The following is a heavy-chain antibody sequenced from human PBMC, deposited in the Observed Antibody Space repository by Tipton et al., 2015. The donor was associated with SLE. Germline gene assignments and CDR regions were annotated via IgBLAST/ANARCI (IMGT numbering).Heavy chain of an antibody. V-gene: IGHV4-38-2*02. CDR1: GYSISEGYY. Sequence: TLSLTCTVSGYSISEGYYWGWIRQPPGKGLEWIANIYNSGNTYYNPSLKSRFTIALDTSRNHFSLKVTSVTAADTAVYYCAREKENTGWFWLNAFDVWGRGTLVTVST. CDR3: AREKENTGWFWLNAFDV. D-gene: IGHD6-19*01. J-gene: IGHJ3*01. CDR2: IYNSGNT.